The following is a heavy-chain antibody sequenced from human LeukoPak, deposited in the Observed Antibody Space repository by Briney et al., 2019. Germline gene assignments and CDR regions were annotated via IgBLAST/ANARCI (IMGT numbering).Heavy chain of an antibody. V-gene: IGHV1-2*06. CDR3: VRSPIGASAY. CDR2: ISPNNGDT. D-gene: IGHD3-10*01. Sequence: ASVTVSCKPSGYTFTYSYIHWVRQAPGVGLQWMGRISPNNGDTKYAEDFQDRVTMTRDTSISTAYMELTGLTPDDTAVYYCVRSPIGASAYWGRGTLVTVSS. J-gene: IGHJ4*02. CDR1: GYTFTYSY.